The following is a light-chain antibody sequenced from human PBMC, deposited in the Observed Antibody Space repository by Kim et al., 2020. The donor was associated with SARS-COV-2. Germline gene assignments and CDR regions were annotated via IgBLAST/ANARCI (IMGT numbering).Light chain of an antibody. J-gene: IGLJ3*02. CDR1: NIGSKS. CDR2: YDS. V-gene: IGLV3-21*04. CDR3: QVWDTSGDHPV. Sequence: APGKTAKITSGGNNIGSKSVHWYQQKPGQAPVLVIYYDSDRPSGIPERFSGSNSGNTATLTISRVEAGDEADYYCQVWDTSGDHPVFGGGTKLTVL.